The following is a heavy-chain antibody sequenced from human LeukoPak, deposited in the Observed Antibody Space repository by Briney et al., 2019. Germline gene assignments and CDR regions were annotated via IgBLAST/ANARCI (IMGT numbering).Heavy chain of an antibody. D-gene: IGHD3-10*01. V-gene: IGHV3-30*18. J-gene: IGHJ4*02. CDR1: GFTFSSYA. CDR2: ISYDGTNK. Sequence: GRSLRLSCAVSGFTFSSYAMHWVRQAPGKGLEWVAVISYDGTNKYYADSVKGRFTISRDNSKNTLYLQMNSLRAEDTSVYSCAKGPFGSGRLTMSYWGQGTLVTVSS. CDR3: AKGPFGSGRLTMSY.